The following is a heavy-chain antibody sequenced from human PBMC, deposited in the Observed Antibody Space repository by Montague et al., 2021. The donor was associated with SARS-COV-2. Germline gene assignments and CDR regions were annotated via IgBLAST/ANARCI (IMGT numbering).Heavy chain of an antibody. CDR2: IDWDGDK. J-gene: IGHJ6*02. Sequence: PALVKPTQTLTLTCTFSGFSLSTSGMCMTWIRQPPGKALEWLARIDWDGDKYHNTSLMSRLTISKDTSKNLVVLTMTNMDPVDTATYYCARGPSDTYYYNGMDVWGRGTTVTVSS. CDR1: GFSLSTSGMC. V-gene: IGHV2-70*11. CDR3: ARGPSDTYYYNGMDV.